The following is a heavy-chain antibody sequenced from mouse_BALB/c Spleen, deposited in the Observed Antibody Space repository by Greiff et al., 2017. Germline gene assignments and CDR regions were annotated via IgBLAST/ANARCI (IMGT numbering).Heavy chain of an antibody. V-gene: IGHV5-9-4*01. CDR1: GFTFSSYA. Sequence: DVMLVESGGGLVKPGGSLKLSCAASGFTFSSYAMSWVRQSPEKRLEWVAEISSGGSYTYYPDTVTGRFTISRDNAKNTLYLEMSSLRSEDTAMYYCAREKTTTVVATEGSMDYWGQGTSVTVSS. J-gene: IGHJ4*01. D-gene: IGHD1-1*01. CDR3: AREKTTTVVATEGSMDY. CDR2: ISSGGSYT.